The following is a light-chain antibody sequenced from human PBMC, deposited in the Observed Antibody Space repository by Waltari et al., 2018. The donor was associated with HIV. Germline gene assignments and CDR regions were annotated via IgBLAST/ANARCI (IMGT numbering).Light chain of an antibody. V-gene: IGKV3-11*01. CDR1: QSISSY. CDR2: DAS. J-gene: IGKJ2*01. Sequence: EIVLTQSPATLSLSPGERATLSCRASQSISSYLACYQQKPGQAPRLLIYDASNRATGIPARFSGSGSATDFTLTISSLEPEDFAVYYCQHRSSWPRGTFGQGTKLEIK. CDR3: QHRSSWPRGT.